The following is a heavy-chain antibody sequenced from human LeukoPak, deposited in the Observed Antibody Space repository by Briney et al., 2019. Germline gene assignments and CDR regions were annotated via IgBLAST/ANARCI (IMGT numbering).Heavy chain of an antibody. CDR1: GGSISSSSYY. CDR2: IYYSGST. V-gene: IGHV4-39*01. Sequence: SEALSLTCTDSGGSISSSSYYWGWIRQPPGKGLEWIGSIYYSGSTYYNPSLKSRVTISVDTSKNQFSLKLSSVTAADTAVYYCARQRDAFDIWGQGTMVTVSS. CDR3: ARQRDAFDI. J-gene: IGHJ3*02.